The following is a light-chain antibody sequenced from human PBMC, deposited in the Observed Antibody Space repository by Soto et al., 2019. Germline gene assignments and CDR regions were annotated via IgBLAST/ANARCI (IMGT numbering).Light chain of an antibody. J-gene: IGKJ2*01. V-gene: IGKV1-9*01. Sequence: IQLTQSPSSLSASVGDRVTLTCRASQDINKFLAWFQQTPGKAPTLLVYSASTLHSGVPSRFSGSGSGTDFALTISSLQPEDFATYYCQQLKTYPYTFGQGTRLDIK. CDR1: QDINKF. CDR3: QQLKTYPYT. CDR2: SAS.